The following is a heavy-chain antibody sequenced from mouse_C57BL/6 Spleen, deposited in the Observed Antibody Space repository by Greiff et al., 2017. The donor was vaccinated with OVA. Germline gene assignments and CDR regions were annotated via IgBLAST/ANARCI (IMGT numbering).Heavy chain of an antibody. CDR1: GYTFTSYW. Sequence: QVHVKQPGAELVMPGASVKLSCKASGYTFTSYWMHWVKQRPGQGLEWIGEIDPSDSYTNYNQKFKGKSTLTVDKSSSTAYMQLSSLTSEDSAVYYCARYDGYYSFAYWGQGTLVTVSA. V-gene: IGHV1-69*01. CDR2: IDPSDSYT. J-gene: IGHJ3*01. CDR3: ARYDGYYSFAY. D-gene: IGHD2-3*01.